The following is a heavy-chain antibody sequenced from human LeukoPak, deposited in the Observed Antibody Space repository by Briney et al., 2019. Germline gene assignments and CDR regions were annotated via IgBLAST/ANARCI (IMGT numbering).Heavy chain of an antibody. CDR2: IYYSGST. CDR1: GGSISSYY. V-gene: IGHV4-59*01. D-gene: IGHD4-11*01. Sequence: KPSETLSLTCTVSGGSISSYYWSWIRQPPGKGLEWIGYIYYSGSTNYNPSLKSRVTISVDTSKNQFSLKLSSVTAADTAVYYCARDGMTNPWYFDLWGRGTLVTVSS. J-gene: IGHJ2*01. CDR3: ARDGMTNPWYFDL.